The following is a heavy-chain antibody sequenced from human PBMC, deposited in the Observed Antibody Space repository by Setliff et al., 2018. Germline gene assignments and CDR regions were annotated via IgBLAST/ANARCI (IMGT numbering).Heavy chain of an antibody. V-gene: IGHV1-2*02. J-gene: IGHJ4*02. CDR2: MNTNSGDT. CDR1: AYSFSGYY. D-gene: IGHD3-9*01. Sequence: PGESLKISCKTSAYSFSGYYIHWVRQAPGQGLEWMGWMNTNSGDTKYTQKFQGRVTMTRDTSISTAYMELSRLRSDDTAVYYCVRQDILTGYYAFDYWGQGTLVTVSS. CDR3: VRQDILTGYYAFDY.